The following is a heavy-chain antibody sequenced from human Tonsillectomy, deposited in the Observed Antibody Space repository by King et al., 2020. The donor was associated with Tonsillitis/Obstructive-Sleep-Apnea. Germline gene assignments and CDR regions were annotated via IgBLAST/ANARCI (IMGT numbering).Heavy chain of an antibody. D-gene: IGHD6-6*01. CDR1: GGSISSGGYY. CDR2: IYYSGST. V-gene: IGHV4-31*03. J-gene: IGHJ4*02. CDR3: ARAPAARGEEYYFDY. Sequence: PLQESGPGLVKPSQTLSLTCTVSGGSISSGGYYWSWIRQHPGKGLEWIGYIYYSGSTYYNPSLKSRVTISVDTSKNQFSLKLSSVTAADTAVYYCARAPAARGEEYYFDYWGQGTLVTVSS.